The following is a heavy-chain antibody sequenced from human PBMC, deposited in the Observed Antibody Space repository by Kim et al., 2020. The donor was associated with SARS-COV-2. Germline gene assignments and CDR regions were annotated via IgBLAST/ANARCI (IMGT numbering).Heavy chain of an antibody. CDR3: ARDPPGQLALDY. J-gene: IGHJ4*02. V-gene: IGHV3-21*01. D-gene: IGHD6-6*01. Sequence: GGSLRLSCAASGFTFSSYSMNWVRQAPGKGLEWVSSISSSSSYIYYADSVKGRFTISRDNAKNSLYLQMNSLRAEDTAVYYCARDPPGQLALDYWGQGTLVTVSS. CDR2: ISSSSSYI. CDR1: GFTFSSYS.